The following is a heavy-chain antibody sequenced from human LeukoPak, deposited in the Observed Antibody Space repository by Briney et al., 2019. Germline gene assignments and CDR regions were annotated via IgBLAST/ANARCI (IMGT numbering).Heavy chain of an antibody. CDR2: ISASGGST. J-gene: IGHJ4*02. V-gene: IGHV3-23*01. D-gene: IGHD3-10*01. CDR1: GFTFSSSA. Sequence: GGSLRLSCAASGFTFSSSAMSWVRQVPGKGLEWVSGISASGGSTSYADSVRGRFTISRDNSKNTLYLQINSLRAEDTAVYYCAKDRAVRGVIEVDYWGQGTLVTVSS. CDR3: AKDRAVRGVIEVDY.